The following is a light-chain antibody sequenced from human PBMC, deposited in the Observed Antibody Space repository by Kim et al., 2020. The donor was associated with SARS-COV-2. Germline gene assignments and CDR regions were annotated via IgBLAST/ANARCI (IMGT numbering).Light chain of an antibody. V-gene: IGKV3-15*01. CDR2: GAS. Sequence: EIVMTQSPATLSVSPGERATLSCRASQSVSSNLAWYQQKPGQAPRLLIYGASTRATGIPARFSGSGSGTEFTLTISSLQSEDFAVYYYQQYNNWPPPLTFGGGTKVDIK. CDR3: QQYNNWPPPLT. CDR1: QSVSSN. J-gene: IGKJ4*01.